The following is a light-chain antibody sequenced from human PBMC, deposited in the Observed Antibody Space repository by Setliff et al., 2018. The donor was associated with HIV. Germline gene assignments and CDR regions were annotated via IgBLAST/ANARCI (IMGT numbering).Light chain of an antibody. J-gene: IGLJ1*01. CDR2: EVR. V-gene: IGLV2-14*01. Sequence: QSALTQPASVSGSPGRSITISCTGTSSAVGGYNYVSWYQQHPGKAPKLIIYEVRNRPSGVSNRFSGSKSGNTASLTISGLQAEDEGDYYCSSYAITNTLPFGTGTKVTVL. CDR1: SSAVGGYNY. CDR3: SSYAITNTLP.